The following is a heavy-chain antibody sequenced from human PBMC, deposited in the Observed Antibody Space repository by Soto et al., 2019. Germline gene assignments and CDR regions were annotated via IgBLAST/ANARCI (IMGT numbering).Heavy chain of an antibody. CDR1: GGSFSGYN. CDR3: ARGLEGTTIFGVVMNPYALDV. Sequence: QVQLQQWGAGLLKPSETLSLTCGVYGGSFSGYNWFWIRQSPGKGLAWIGEINHSGSTNYNPSLKSRLTISLDTSKNQFSLKLRSVTAADTAVYYCARGLEGTTIFGVVMNPYALDVWGQGTTVTVSS. V-gene: IGHV4-34*02. D-gene: IGHD3-3*01. J-gene: IGHJ6*01. CDR2: INHSGST.